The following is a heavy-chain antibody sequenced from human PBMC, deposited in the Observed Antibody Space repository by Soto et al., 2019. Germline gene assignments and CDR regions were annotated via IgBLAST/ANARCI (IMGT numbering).Heavy chain of an antibody. CDR3: ARILRDIRNTIFGVVIMGGNFDY. J-gene: IGHJ4*02. V-gene: IGHV2-26*01. D-gene: IGHD3-3*01. CDR1: GFSLSNARMG. CDR2: IFSNDEK. Sequence: SGPTLVNHTETLTLTWTVSGFSLSNARMGVSWIRQPPGKALEWLAHIFSNDEKSYSTSLKSRLTISKDTSKSQVVLTMTNMDPVDAATYYCARILRDIRNTIFGVVIMGGNFDYWGQ.